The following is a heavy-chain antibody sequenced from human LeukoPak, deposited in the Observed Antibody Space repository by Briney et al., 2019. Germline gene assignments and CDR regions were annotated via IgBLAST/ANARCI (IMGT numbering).Heavy chain of an antibody. CDR2: INHSGST. CDR3: ARHPRRAYKPSGIAAAGTNAFDI. J-gene: IGHJ3*02. CDR1: GGSFSGYY. Sequence: SETLSLTCAVYGGSFSGYYWSWIRQPPGKGLEWIGEINHSGSTNYNPSLKSRVTISVDTSKNQFSLKLSSVTAADTAVYYCARHPRRAYKPSGIAAAGTNAFDIWGQGTKVTVSS. D-gene: IGHD6-13*01. V-gene: IGHV4-34*01.